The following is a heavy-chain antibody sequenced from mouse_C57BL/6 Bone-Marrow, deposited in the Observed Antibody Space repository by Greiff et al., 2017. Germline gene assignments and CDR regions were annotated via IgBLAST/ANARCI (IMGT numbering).Heavy chain of an antibody. CDR3: DRDRLGYAVDY. CDR2: IHPNSGST. Sequence: VQLQQPGAELVKPGASVKLSCKASGYTFTSYWMHWVKQRPGQGLEWIGMIHPNSGSTNYNEKFKSKATLTVDKSSSTAYMQLSSLTSEDSAVYYCDRDRLGYAVDYGGQGTAVTVSS. D-gene: IGHD4-1*01. CDR1: GYTFTSYW. V-gene: IGHV1-64*01. J-gene: IGHJ4*01.